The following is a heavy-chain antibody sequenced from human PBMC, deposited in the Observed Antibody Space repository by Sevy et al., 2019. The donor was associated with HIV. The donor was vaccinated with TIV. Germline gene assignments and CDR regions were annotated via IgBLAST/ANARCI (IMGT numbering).Heavy chain of an antibody. CDR1: GFTFGDYA. CDR2: IRSKAYGGTT. D-gene: IGHD3-16*02. V-gene: IGHV3-49*03. CDR3: TRASDYDYVWGSYRYYYYYYGMDV. Sequence: GGSLRLSCTASGFTFGDYAMSWFRQAPGKGLEWVGFIRSKAYGGTTEYAASVKGRFTISRDDSKSIVYLQMNSLKTEDTAVYYCTRASDYDYVWGSYRYYYYYYGMDVWGQGTTVTVSS. J-gene: IGHJ6*02.